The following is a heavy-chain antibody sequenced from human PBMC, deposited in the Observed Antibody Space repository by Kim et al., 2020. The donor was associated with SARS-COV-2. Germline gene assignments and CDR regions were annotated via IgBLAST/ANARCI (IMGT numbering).Heavy chain of an antibody. CDR2: IYYRGTT. V-gene: IGHV4-31*02. D-gene: IGHD3-10*01. CDR1: GGSIRGGGYY. Sequence: SETLSLTCSVSGGSIRGGGYYWSWIRQRSGQGLEWIGYIYYRGTTYYNPSLKSRVTISIDTSKNQFFLKLSSVTAADTAVYYCARVAGYYYGSESYSLDYWGRGTLVTVSA. CDR3: ARVAGYYYGSESYSLDY. J-gene: IGHJ4*02.